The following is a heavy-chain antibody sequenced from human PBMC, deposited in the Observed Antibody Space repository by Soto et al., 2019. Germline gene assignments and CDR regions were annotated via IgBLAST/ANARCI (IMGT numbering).Heavy chain of an antibody. Sequence: QVQLVQSGAEVKKTGSAVKVSCKASGDTFSKSALSWVRQAPGQGLEWMGGIVPMFQTPVYAQQFEDRVTITSAESTRTAYLELSSLRSEDTAVYFCTKEWGNRPVAGSAAFEIWGQGTLVTVSS. D-gene: IGHD3-3*01. J-gene: IGHJ3*02. CDR3: TKEWGNRPVAGSAAFEI. V-gene: IGHV1-69*01. CDR2: IVPMFQTP. CDR1: GDTFSKSA.